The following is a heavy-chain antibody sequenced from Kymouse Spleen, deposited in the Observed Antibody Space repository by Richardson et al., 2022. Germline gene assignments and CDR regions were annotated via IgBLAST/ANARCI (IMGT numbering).Heavy chain of an antibody. CDR2: ISSSSSYI. V-gene: IGHV3-21*03. J-gene: IGHJ4*02. CDR3: ARGSIAARDFDY. CDR1: GFTFSSYS. Sequence: EVQLVESGGGLVKPGGSLRLSCAASGFTFSSYSMNWVRQAPGKGLEWVSSISSSSSYIYYADSVKGRFTISRDNAKNSLYLQMNSLRAEDTAVYYCARGSIAARDFDYWGQGTLVTVSS. D-gene: IGHD6-6*01.